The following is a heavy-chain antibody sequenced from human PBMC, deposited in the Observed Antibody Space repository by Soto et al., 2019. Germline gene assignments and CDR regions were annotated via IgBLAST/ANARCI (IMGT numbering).Heavy chain of an antibody. CDR1: GGTFSSYA. Sequence: GASVKVSCKASGGTFSSYAISWVRQAPGQGLEWMGGIIPIFGTANYAQKFQGRVTITADESTSTVYMELSSLRSEDTAVYYCATKNRHYYDSSGHPSMGVWGQGTTVTVSS. V-gene: IGHV1-69*13. J-gene: IGHJ6*02. CDR2: IIPIFGTA. CDR3: ATKNRHYYDSSGHPSMGV. D-gene: IGHD3-22*01.